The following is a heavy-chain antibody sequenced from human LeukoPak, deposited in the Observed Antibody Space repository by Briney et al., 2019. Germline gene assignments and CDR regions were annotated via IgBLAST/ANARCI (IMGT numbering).Heavy chain of an antibody. CDR1: GFRFHTYS. Sequence: RGSLRPSSAASGFRFHTYSINWVRQAPGKGLEWISYISSSSDDIYHADSVKGRFSVSRDNAKNSLFLQMNSLSAEDTAVYYCARGTASGLAFDYWSQG. V-gene: IGHV3-48*01. CDR3: ARGTASGLAFDY. CDR2: ISSSSDDI. J-gene: IGHJ4*02. D-gene: IGHD2-15*01.